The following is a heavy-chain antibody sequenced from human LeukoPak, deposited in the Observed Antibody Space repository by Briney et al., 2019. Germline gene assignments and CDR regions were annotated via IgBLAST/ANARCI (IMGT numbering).Heavy chain of an antibody. V-gene: IGHV3-9*01. D-gene: IGHD3-10*01. CDR3: AKASMVRGVDAFDI. J-gene: IGHJ3*02. CDR1: GFTFDDYA. Sequence: SGGSLRLSCAASGFTFDDYAMHWVRQAPGKGLEWVSGISWNSGSIGYADSVKGRFTISRDNAKNSLYLQMNSLRAEDTALYYCAKASMVRGVDAFDIWGQGTMVTVSS. CDR2: ISWNSGSI.